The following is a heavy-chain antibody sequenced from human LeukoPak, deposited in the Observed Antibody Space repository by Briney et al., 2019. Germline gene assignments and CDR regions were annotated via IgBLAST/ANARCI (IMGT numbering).Heavy chain of an antibody. CDR3: TADIVGATGYYFDY. Sequence: GTSVKVSCKASGFTFSSSVMQWVRQARGQRLEWIGWIVVGSGNTNYAQKFQERVTITRDMSTSTAYMELSSLRSEDTAVYYCTADIVGATGYYFDYWGQGTLVTVSS. D-gene: IGHD1-26*01. CDR1: GFTFSSSV. CDR2: IVVGSGNT. J-gene: IGHJ4*02. V-gene: IGHV1-58*02.